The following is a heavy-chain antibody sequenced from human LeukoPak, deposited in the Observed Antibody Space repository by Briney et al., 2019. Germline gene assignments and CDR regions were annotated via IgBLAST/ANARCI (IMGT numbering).Heavy chain of an antibody. Sequence: GGSLRLSCVASGFTFSSYWMHWVRQAPGKGLVWLSRINSDGSSTSYADSVKGRFTISRDNAKNTLYLQMNSLRAEDTAVYYCAREYTPEGYYYGMDVWGQGTTVTVSS. CDR1: GFTFSSYW. D-gene: IGHD2-2*02. J-gene: IGHJ6*02. V-gene: IGHV3-74*01. CDR3: AREYTPEGYYYGMDV. CDR2: INSDGSST.